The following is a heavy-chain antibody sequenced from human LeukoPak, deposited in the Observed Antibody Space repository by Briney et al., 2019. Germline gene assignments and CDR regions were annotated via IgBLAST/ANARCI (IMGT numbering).Heavy chain of an antibody. CDR1: GGSISSGSYY. CDR3: ARGYTAIPKRPLDY. CDR2: IYTSGST. Sequence: SQTLSLTCTVSGGSISSGSYYWSWIRQPAGKGLEWIGRIYTSGSTNYNPSLKSRVTISVDTSKNQFSLKLSSVTAADTAVYYCARGYTAIPKRPLDYWGQGTLVTVSS. J-gene: IGHJ4*02. V-gene: IGHV4-61*02. D-gene: IGHD5-18*01.